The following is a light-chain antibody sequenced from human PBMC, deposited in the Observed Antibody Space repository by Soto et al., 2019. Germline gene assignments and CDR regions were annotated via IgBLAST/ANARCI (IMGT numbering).Light chain of an antibody. CDR2: DAS. V-gene: IGKV1-5*01. J-gene: IGKJ1*01. CDR3: QQYNSYSPAT. CDR1: QSIGDW. Sequence: DIQMTQSPSTLAASVGDRVTITCRASQSIGDWLAWYQQKPGKAPNLLIYDASRSVSGVPSRFSGGGSGTEFTLTIISLQPDDFATYSCQQYNSYSPATFGQGTKVEIK.